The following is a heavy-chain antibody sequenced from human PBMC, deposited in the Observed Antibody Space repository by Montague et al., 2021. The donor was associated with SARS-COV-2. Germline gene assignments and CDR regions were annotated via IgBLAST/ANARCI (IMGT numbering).Heavy chain of an antibody. CDR1: GFTFGDYA. D-gene: IGHD3-22*01. CDR2: ISWNSGSL. CDR3: AKDIDYYDSSGYYDY. Sequence: SLRLSCAASGFTFGDYAMPWVRQAPGKGQEWVSGISWNSGSLGYXYSXNVRFTISRDNAKNSLYLQMNSLRAEDTALYYCAKDIDYYDSSGYYDYWGQGTLVTVSS. V-gene: IGHV3-9*01. J-gene: IGHJ4*02.